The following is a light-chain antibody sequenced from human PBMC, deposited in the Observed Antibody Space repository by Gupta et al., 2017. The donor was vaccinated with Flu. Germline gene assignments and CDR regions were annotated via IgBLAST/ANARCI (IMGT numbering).Light chain of an antibody. CDR2: DAA. J-gene: IGKJ5*01. CDR1: QTIKTY. CDR3: QQNFGTPTS. Sequence: DIQVTQSPSSLSASVGDRVTITCRASQTIKTYLNWYRQKSGQAPTLLVYDAATLHTGVPSRCSGSGSGTDFTLTISSLQPEDFATYFCQQNFGTPTSFGQGTRLEIK. V-gene: IGKV1-39*01.